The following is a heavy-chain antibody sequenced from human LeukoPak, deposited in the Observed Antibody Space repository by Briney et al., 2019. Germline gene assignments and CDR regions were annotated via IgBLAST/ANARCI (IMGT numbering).Heavy chain of an antibody. D-gene: IGHD6-13*01. CDR2: INPGGRMT. CDR1: GFTFTKYH. Sequence: ASVKVSCKASGFTFTKYHIHWVRQAPGQGLEWMGIINPGGRMTRYAQKFQGRITMTRDTSTSTVSMELSSLRAEDTAVYYCARDKAVDYSSSWFDPWGQGTLVTVSS. J-gene: IGHJ5*02. V-gene: IGHV1-46*01. CDR3: ARDKAVDYSSSWFDP.